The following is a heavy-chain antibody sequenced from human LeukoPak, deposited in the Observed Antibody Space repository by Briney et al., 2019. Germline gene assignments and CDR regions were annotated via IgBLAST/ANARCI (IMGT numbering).Heavy chain of an antibody. D-gene: IGHD2-2*01. V-gene: IGHV1-3*01. J-gene: IGHJ4*02. Sequence: ASVKVSCKASGYTFTSYAMHWVRQAPGQRLEWMGWINAGNGNAKYSQKFQGRVTITRDTSASTAYMELSSLRPEDTAVYYCARAYCSSTSCYSPFDYWGQGTLVTVSS. CDR3: ARAYCSSTSCYSPFDY. CDR2: INAGNGNA. CDR1: GYTFTSYA.